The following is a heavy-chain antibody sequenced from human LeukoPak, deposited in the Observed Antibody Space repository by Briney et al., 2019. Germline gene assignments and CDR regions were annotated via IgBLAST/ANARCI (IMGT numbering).Heavy chain of an antibody. CDR2: ISGSGGST. D-gene: IGHD6-19*01. Sequence: ETLSLTCTVSGGSISSSSYYWGWIRQPPGKGLEWVSVISGSGGSTDYADSVKGRFTISRDNSKNTLYLQMNSLRAEDTAVYYCARDMSGYSSGCLDYWGQGTLVTVSS. CDR1: GGSISSSSYY. CDR3: ARDMSGYSSGCLDY. J-gene: IGHJ4*02. V-gene: IGHV3-23*01.